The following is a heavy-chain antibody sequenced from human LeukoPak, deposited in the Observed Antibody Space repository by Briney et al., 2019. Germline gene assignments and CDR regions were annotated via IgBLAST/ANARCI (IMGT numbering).Heavy chain of an antibody. Sequence: RGSLRLSCAASGFTFTTYAMGWVRQSPGKGLEWVSSISGGGGGTYYAEFVKGRFTISRDNSKNTLYLQMNSLRAEDTAVYYCAKFYDILTGYFDHWGQGTLVTVSS. D-gene: IGHD3-9*01. V-gene: IGHV3-23*01. CDR3: AKFYDILTGYFDH. CDR1: GFTFTTYA. CDR2: ISGGGGGT. J-gene: IGHJ4*02.